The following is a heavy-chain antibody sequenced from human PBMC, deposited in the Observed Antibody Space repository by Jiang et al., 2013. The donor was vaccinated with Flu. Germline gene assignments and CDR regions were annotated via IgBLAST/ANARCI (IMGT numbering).Heavy chain of an antibody. CDR3: ARGFCTGGTCYDYFDY. CDR2: INTSGGST. Sequence: CKASGYTFTSYYMHWLRQAPGQGFEWMGIINTSGGSTSYAQKFQGRVTMTRDTSTSTVYMELSSLRSEDTAVYYCARGFCTGGTCYDYFDYWGQGTLVTVSS. CDR1: GYTFTSYY. J-gene: IGHJ4*02. V-gene: IGHV1-46*01. D-gene: IGHD2-15*01.